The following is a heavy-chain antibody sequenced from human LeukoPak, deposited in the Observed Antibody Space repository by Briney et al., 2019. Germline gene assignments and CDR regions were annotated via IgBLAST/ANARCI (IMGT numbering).Heavy chain of an antibody. V-gene: IGHV4-59*01. Sequence: SETLSLTCTVSGGSISSYYWSWIRQPPGRGLEWIGYIYYSGSTRYNPSLKSRVTISVDTSKSQFSLKLNSVTAADTAVYYCARGPPFDYWGQGTLVTVSS. CDR2: IYYSGST. CDR1: GGSISSYY. CDR3: ARGPPFDY. J-gene: IGHJ4*02.